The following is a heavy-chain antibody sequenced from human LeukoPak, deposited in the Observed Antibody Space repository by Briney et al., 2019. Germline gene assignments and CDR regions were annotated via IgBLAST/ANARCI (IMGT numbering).Heavy chain of an antibody. CDR3: AKLKTTEVRVDYFDY. Sequence: SETLSLTCTVSGGSIISSSYYWGWIRQPPGKGLEWIGSIYYSGSTYYNPSLKSRVTISVDTSKNQFSLKLSSVTAADTAVYYCAKLKTTEVRVDYFDYWGQGTLVTVSS. J-gene: IGHJ4*02. CDR2: IYYSGST. CDR1: GGSIISSSYY. D-gene: IGHD4-23*01. V-gene: IGHV4-39*01.